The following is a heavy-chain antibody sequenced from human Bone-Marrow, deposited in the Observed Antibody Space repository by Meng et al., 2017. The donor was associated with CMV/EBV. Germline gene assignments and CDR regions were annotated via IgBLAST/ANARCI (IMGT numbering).Heavy chain of an antibody. CDR3: ARGVGGYSGYSYWFDP. V-gene: IGHV4-39*01. D-gene: IGHD5-12*01. CDR1: GGSISSSSYY. CDR2: IYYSGST. J-gene: IGHJ5*02. Sequence: GSLRLSCTVSGGSISSSSYYWGWIRQPPGKGLEWIGSIYYSGSTYYNPSLKSRVTISVDTSKNQFSLKLSSVTAADTAVYYCARGVGGYSGYSYWFDPWGQGTLVTVSS.